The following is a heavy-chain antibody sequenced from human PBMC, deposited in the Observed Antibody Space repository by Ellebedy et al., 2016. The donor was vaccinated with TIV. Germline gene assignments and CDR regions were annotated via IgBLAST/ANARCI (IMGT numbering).Heavy chain of an antibody. CDR1: GFSFGSFW. CDR2: IREDGNAK. CDR3: ARDGFGGFLDS. D-gene: IGHD3-10*01. Sequence: GESLKISCAASGFSFGSFWLSWVRQAPVQGLEWVANIREDGNAKFSADSVKGRFTISRDNAKNSVYLHMNNLRVEDTAVYYCARDGFGGFLDSWGPGTLIIVPS. J-gene: IGHJ4*02. V-gene: IGHV3-7*01.